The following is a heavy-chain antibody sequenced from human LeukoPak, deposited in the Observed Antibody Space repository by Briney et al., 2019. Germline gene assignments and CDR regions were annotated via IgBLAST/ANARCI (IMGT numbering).Heavy chain of an antibody. Sequence: GASVKVSCKASGYTFTSYGISWVRQAPGQGLEWMGWISAYNGNTNYAQKLQGRVTMTTDTSTSTAYMELRSLRSDDTAVYYCASLVAAAGRNWFDPWGQGTLVTVSS. CDR3: ASLVAAAGRNWFDP. D-gene: IGHD6-13*01. J-gene: IGHJ5*02. V-gene: IGHV1-18*01. CDR1: GYTFTSYG. CDR2: ISAYNGNT.